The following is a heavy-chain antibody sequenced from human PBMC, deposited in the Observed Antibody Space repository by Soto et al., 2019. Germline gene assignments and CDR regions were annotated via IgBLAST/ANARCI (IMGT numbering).Heavy chain of an antibody. V-gene: IGHV1-69*04. CDR1: GGTFSSYT. J-gene: IGHJ4*02. D-gene: IGHD3-3*01. CDR2: IIPILGIA. CDR3: ARDPYEINDFWSGYYYY. Sequence: SVKVSCKASGGTFSSYTISWVRQAPGQGLEWMGRIIPILGIANYAQKFQGRVTITADKSTSTAYMELSSLRSEDTAVYYCARDPYEINDFWSGYYYYWGQGTLVTVSS.